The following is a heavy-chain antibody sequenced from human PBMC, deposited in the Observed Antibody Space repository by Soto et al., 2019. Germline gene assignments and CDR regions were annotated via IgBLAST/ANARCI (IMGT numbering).Heavy chain of an antibody. CDR2: IYYSGST. Sequence: SETLSLTCTVSGGSISSSSYYWGWIRQPPGKGLEWIGSIYYSGSTYYNPSLKSRVTISVDTSKNQFSLKLSSVTAADTAVYYCASTGIAVAGTSDTWGPGTLVTVYS. J-gene: IGHJ5*02. CDR1: GGSISSSSYY. CDR3: ASTGIAVAGTSDT. V-gene: IGHV4-39*01. D-gene: IGHD6-19*01.